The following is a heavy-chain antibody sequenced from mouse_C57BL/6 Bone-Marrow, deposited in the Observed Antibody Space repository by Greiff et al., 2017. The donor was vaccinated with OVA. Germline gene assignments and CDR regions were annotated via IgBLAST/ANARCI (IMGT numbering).Heavy chain of an antibody. CDR3: ARRNDPYYYAMDY. Sequence: VQLQESGAELVKPGASVKMSCKASGYTFTTYPIEWMKQNHGKSLEWIGNFHPYNDDTKYNEKFKGKATLTVEKSSSTVYLELSRLTSDDSAVYYCARRNDPYYYAMDYWGQGTSVTVSS. V-gene: IGHV1-47*01. CDR2: FHPYNDDT. J-gene: IGHJ4*01. D-gene: IGHD2-3*01. CDR1: GYTFTTYP.